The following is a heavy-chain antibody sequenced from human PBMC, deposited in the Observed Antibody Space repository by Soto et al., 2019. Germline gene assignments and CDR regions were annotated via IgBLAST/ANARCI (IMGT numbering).Heavy chain of an antibody. V-gene: IGHV4-34*01. CDR1: GGSFSGYY. D-gene: IGHD3-10*01. CDR3: AISLWFYYYYGMDV. Sequence: QVQLQQWGAGLLKPSETLSLTCAVYGGSFSGYYWSWIRQPPGKGLEWIGEINHSGSTNYNPSLKSRVTTSVDTSKNQFSLKLSSVTAADTAVYYCAISLWFYYYYGMDVWGQGTTVTVSS. CDR2: INHSGST. J-gene: IGHJ6*02.